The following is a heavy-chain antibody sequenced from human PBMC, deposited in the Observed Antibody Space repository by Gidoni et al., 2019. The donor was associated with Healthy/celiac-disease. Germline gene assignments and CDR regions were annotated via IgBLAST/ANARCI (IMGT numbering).Heavy chain of an antibody. D-gene: IGHD3-22*01. CDR2: ISGSGGST. Sequence: EVQLLESGGGLVQPGGSLRLSCAASGFTFSSYAMSWVRQAPGKGLAWVSAISGSGGSTYYADSVKGRFTISKDNSKNTLYLQMNSLRAEDTAVYYCAKGAYYYDSSGYGYYFDYWGQGTLVTVSS. CDR3: AKGAYYYDSSGYGYYFDY. J-gene: IGHJ4*02. CDR1: GFTFSSYA. V-gene: IGHV3-23*01.